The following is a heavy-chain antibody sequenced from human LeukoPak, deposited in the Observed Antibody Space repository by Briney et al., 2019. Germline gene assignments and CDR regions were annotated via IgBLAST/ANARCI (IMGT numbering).Heavy chain of an antibody. CDR2: IYYSGST. CDR1: GGSISSYY. J-gene: IGHJ3*02. V-gene: IGHV4-59*01. Sequence: SETLSLTCTVSGGSISSYYWSWIRQPSGKGLEWIGYIYYSGSTNYNPSLKSRVTISVDTSKNQFSLKLSSVTAADTAVYYCASMAIEEGSAFDIWGQGTMVTVSS. D-gene: IGHD3-10*01. CDR3: ASMAIEEGSAFDI.